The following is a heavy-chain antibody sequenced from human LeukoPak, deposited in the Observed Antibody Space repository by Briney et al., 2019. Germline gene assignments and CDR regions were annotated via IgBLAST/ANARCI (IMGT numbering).Heavy chain of an antibody. D-gene: IGHD3-9*01. CDR3: AREGLRYFDWGEPYYFDY. CDR2: INPNSGGT. V-gene: IGHV1-2*06. J-gene: IGHJ4*02. CDR1: GYTFTGYY. Sequence: ATVKVSCKASGYTFTGYYMHWVRQAPGQGLEWMGRINPNSGGTNYAQKFQGRVTMTRDTSTSTAYMELSRLRSDDTAVYYCAREGLRYFDWGEPYYFDYWGQGTLVTVSS.